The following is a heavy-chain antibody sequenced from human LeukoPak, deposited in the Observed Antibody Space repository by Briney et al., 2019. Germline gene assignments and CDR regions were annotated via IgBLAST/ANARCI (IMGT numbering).Heavy chain of an antibody. CDR1: GFTFSSYS. CDR3: ARVVYYYDSSGYYPLDY. Sequence: GGSLRLSCAASGFTFSSYSMNWVRQAPGKGLEWVSSISSSSSYIYYADSVKGRFTIPRDNAKNSLYLQMNSLRAEDTAVYYCARVVYYYDSSGYYPLDYWAREPWSPSPQ. V-gene: IGHV3-21*01. J-gene: IGHJ4*02. CDR2: ISSSSSYI. D-gene: IGHD3-22*01.